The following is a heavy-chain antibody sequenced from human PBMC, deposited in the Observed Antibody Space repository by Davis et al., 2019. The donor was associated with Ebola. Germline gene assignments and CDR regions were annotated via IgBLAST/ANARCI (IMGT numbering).Heavy chain of an antibody. D-gene: IGHD1-1*01. V-gene: IGHV3-9*01. CDR3: AKDLSTGTTLSYYYGMDV. Sequence: GGSLRLSCAASGFTFSSYSMNWVRQAPGKGLEWVSGISWNSGSIGYADSVKGRFTISRDNAKNSLYLQMNSLRVEDTALYYCAKDLSTGTTLSYYYGMDVWGKGTTVTVSS. CDR2: ISWNSGSI. CDR1: GFTFSSYS. J-gene: IGHJ6*04.